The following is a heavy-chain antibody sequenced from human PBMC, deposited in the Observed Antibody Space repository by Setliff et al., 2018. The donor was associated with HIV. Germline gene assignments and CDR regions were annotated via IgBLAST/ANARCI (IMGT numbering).Heavy chain of an antibody. CDR1: GGSISSYY. CDR2: IYYSGST. Sequence: SETLSLTCTVSGGSISSYYWSWIRQPPGKGLEWIGYIYYSGSTNYNPSLKSRVTISVDTSKNQFSLKLSSVTAADTAVYYCARHSRYYDSSGYYYDLGGTFDYWGQGALVTVSS. D-gene: IGHD3-22*01. J-gene: IGHJ4*02. V-gene: IGHV4-59*08. CDR3: ARHSRYYDSSGYYYDLGGTFDY.